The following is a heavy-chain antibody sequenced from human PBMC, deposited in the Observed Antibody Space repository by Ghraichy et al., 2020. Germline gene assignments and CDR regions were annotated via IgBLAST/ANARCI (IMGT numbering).Heavy chain of an antibody. V-gene: IGHV3-7*03. CDR2: IKEDGSER. J-gene: IGHJ4*02. Sequence: EGSLRLSCAASGFTFSKSWMSWVRQAPGKGLEWVANIKEDGSERYYVDSVKGRFTISRDNAKNSLYLQMSSLRAEDTAIYYCTRQDSSSWAFDYWGQGTLVTVSS. CDR1: GFTFSKSW. CDR3: TRQDSSSWAFDY. D-gene: IGHD6-13*01.